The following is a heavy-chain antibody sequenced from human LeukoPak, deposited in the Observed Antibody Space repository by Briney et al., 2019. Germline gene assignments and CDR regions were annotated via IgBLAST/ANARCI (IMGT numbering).Heavy chain of an antibody. CDR2: IYNSGRT. V-gene: IGHV4-59*01. CDR3: AGGMWWLGAFEI. J-gene: IGHJ3*02. CDR1: GGSISSYY. D-gene: IGHD2-21*01. Sequence: SETLSLTCTVSGGSISSYYWSWIRQPPGKGLEWIGYIYNSGRTNYSPSLKSRVTISIDTSKNQFSLKLSSVTAADTAIYYCAGGMWWLGAFEIWGHGTMVTVSS.